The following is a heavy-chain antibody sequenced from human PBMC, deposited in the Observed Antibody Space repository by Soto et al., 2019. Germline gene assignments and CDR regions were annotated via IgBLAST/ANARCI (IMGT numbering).Heavy chain of an antibody. CDR2: IYYSGST. V-gene: IGHV4-39*01. Sequence: SETLSLTCTVSGGSISSSSYYWGWIRQPPGKGLEWIGSIYYSGSTYYNPSLKSRVTISVDTSKNQFSLKLSSVTAADTAVYYCARHLSSIYAFDYWGQGTLVTVSS. J-gene: IGHJ4*02. CDR1: GGSISSSSYY. CDR3: ARHLSSIYAFDY. D-gene: IGHD3-16*01.